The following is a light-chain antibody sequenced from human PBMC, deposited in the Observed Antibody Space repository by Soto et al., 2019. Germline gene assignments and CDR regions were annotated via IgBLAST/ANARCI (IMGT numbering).Light chain of an antibody. V-gene: IGLV2-23*02. CDR3: CSYAGSTAL. CDR1: SSDVGNYNL. J-gene: IGLJ2*01. CDR2: EVI. Sequence: QSALTQPASLSGSPGQSITISCTGTSSDVGNYNLVSWYQQVPGKAPKLIIYEVIQRPSGVSNRFSGSKSGNTASLTISGLQAEDEGDYYCCSYAGSTALFGGGTQLTVL.